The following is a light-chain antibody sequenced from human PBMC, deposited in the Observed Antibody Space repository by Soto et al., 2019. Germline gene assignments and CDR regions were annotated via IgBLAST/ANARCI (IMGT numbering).Light chain of an antibody. V-gene: IGLV2-14*01. CDR1: ISDVGGYNY. J-gene: IGLJ1*01. CDR2: EVS. CDR3: SSYTSSGTHV. Sequence: QSALTQPASVSGSPGQSITISCTGTISDVGGYNYVSWYQQHPGKVPKLVIYEVSNRPSGVSNRFSGSKSGNTASLTISGLQAEDEADYYCSSYTSSGTHVFGTGTKLTVL.